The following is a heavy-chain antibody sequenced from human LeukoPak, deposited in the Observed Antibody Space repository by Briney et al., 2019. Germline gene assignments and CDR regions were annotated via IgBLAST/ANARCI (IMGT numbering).Heavy chain of an antibody. CDR3: ASDKSSDAFDI. J-gene: IGHJ3*02. V-gene: IGHV4-59*01. CDR1: GGSISSYY. D-gene: IGHD6-6*01. Sequence: SETLSLTCTVSGGSISSYYWSWIRQPPGKGLEWIGYIYYSGRPNYNPSLKSRVTISVDTSKNQFSLKLSSVTAADTAVYYCASDKSSDAFDIWGQGTMVTVSS. CDR2: IYYSGRP.